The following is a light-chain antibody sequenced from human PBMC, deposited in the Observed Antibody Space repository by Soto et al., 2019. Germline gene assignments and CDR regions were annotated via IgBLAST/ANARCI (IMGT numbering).Light chain of an antibody. J-gene: IGLJ2*01. V-gene: IGLV2-14*03. CDR2: DVT. Sequence: QSALTQPASVSGSPGRSVTISCTGNSSDVGDFNYVSWYQHLPGRVPKLIIYDVTNRPSGISYRFSASKSGRTASLTISGLQAEDEADYYCSSYSSSTTHVVFGGGTKLTFL. CDR3: SSYSSSTTHVV. CDR1: SSDVGDFNY.